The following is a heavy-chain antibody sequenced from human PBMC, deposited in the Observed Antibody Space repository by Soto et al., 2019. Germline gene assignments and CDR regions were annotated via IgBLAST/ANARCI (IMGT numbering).Heavy chain of an antibody. J-gene: IGHJ5*01. CDR3: AKEGDYGDDAGENWFDS. Sequence: EVQLVESGGGLVQPGGSLRLSCAASGFTFFAYWIHWVRQVPGKGLVWVSRINSDGSHTSYADSVRGRFTISRDNAKNAVYLQMNSLTAEDTDVYYCAKEGDYGDDAGENWFDSCGQGSLVTVSS. CDR2: INSDGSHT. CDR1: GFTFFAYW. V-gene: IGHV3-74*01. D-gene: IGHD4-17*01.